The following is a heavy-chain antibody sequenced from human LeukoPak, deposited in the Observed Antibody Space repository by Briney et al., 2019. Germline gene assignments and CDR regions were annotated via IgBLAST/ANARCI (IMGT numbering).Heavy chain of an antibody. CDR1: GFTFSSYS. CDR3: ARVHSGSYFLDY. V-gene: IGHV4-34*01. Sequence: GSLRLSCAASGFTFSSYSMNWVRQAPGKGLEWIGEINHSGSTNYNPSLKSRVTISVDTSKNQFSLKLSSVTAADTAVYYCARVHSGSYFLDYWGQGTLVTVSS. CDR2: INHSGST. D-gene: IGHD1-26*01. J-gene: IGHJ4*02.